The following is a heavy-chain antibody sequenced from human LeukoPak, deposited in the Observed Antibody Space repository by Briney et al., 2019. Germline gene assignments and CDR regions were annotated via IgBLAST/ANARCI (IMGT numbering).Heavy chain of an antibody. CDR2: ISAYNGNT. Sequence: ALVKVSCKASGYTFTSYGISWVRQAPGQGLEWMGWISAYNGNTNYAQKLQGRVTMTADTSTSTAYMELRSLRSDDTAVYYCARARVYCSGGSCYPQPPDYWGQGTLVTVSS. J-gene: IGHJ4*02. CDR3: ARARVYCSGGSCYPQPPDY. CDR1: GYTFTSYG. V-gene: IGHV1-18*01. D-gene: IGHD2-15*01.